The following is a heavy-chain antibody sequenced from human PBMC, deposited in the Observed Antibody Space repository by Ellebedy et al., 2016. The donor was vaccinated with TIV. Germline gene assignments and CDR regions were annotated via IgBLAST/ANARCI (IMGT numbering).Heavy chain of an antibody. Sequence: GESLKISCAASGFTFSTYGLHWVRQAPGKGLEWVAVVWYDGSDKYYADSVKGRFTISRDNSKNTPFLQMNSLRAEDTAVYYCARESCNNITCYFDYWGLGTLVTVSS. V-gene: IGHV3-33*01. J-gene: IGHJ4*02. CDR1: GFTFSTYG. D-gene: IGHD2/OR15-2a*01. CDR3: ARESCNNITCYFDY. CDR2: VWYDGSDK.